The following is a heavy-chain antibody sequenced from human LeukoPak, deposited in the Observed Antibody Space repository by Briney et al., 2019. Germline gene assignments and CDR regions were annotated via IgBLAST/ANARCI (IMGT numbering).Heavy chain of an antibody. Sequence: ASVKVSCKASGHTLTSFYMHWVRQAPGQGLEWMGIINPRGGSTSYAQKFQGRVTMTRDTSTSTVYMELSSLRSEDTAVYYCARDLGEYWGFDYWGQGTLVTVSS. J-gene: IGHJ4*02. CDR3: ARDLGEYWGFDY. V-gene: IGHV1-46*01. CDR2: INPRGGST. D-gene: IGHD3-10*01. CDR1: GHTLTSFY.